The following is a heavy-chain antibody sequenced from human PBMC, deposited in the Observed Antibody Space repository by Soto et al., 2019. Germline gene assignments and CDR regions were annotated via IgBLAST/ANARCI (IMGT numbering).Heavy chain of an antibody. D-gene: IGHD3-22*01. CDR1: GFSFSSYR. Sequence: GGSLRLSCAASGFSFSSYRMDWVRQAPGKGLEWVSFISASGGHIYYADSLKGRFTISRDNAKNSLFLQMNRLRAEDTAVYYCARNWPNYYDSLEGALDIWGQGTMVTVSS. CDR2: ISASGGHI. V-gene: IGHV3-21*01. J-gene: IGHJ3*02. CDR3: ARNWPNYYDSLEGALDI.